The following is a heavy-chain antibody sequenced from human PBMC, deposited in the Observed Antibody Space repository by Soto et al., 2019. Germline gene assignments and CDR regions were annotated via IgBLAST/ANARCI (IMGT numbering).Heavy chain of an antibody. Sequence: GGSLRLSCAASGFTFSSYGMHWVRQAPGKGLEWVAVISYDGSNKYYADSVKGRFTISRDNSKNTLYLQMNSLRAEDTAVYYCAKEIAVAGYYYYGMDVWGQGTTVTVSS. CDR1: GFTFSSYG. V-gene: IGHV3-30*18. D-gene: IGHD6-19*01. CDR3: AKEIAVAGYYYYGMDV. CDR2: ISYDGSNK. J-gene: IGHJ6*02.